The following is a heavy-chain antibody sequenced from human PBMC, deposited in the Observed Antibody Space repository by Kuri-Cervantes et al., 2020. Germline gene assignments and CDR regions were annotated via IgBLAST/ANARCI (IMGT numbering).Heavy chain of an antibody. CDR1: GGSFSGYY. J-gene: IGHJ4*02. CDR3: ARGRPKMVAATAIDY. CDR2: INHSGSI. D-gene: IGHD2-15*01. V-gene: IGHV4-34*01. Sequence: SQTLSLTCAVYGGSFSGYYWSWIRQPPGKGLEWIGEINHSGSINYNPSLKSRVTISEDTSKNQFSLKLNSVTAADTAVYYCARGRPKMVAATAIDYWGQGTLVTVSS.